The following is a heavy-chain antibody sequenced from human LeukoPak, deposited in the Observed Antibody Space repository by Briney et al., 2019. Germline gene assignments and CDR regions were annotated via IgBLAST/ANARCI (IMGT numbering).Heavy chain of an antibody. CDR1: GFTFGDYA. CDR2: IRSKAYGGTT. J-gene: IGHJ4*02. D-gene: IGHD4-17*01. V-gene: IGHV3-49*04. Sequence: PGGSLRLSCTTSGFTFGDYAMNWVRQAPGKGLEWVGLIRSKAYGGTTEYAASVKGRFTISRDDSQSIAYLQMNSLKTEDTAVYYCAKPTYGDEGAYWGQGTLVTVSS. CDR3: AKPTYGDEGAY.